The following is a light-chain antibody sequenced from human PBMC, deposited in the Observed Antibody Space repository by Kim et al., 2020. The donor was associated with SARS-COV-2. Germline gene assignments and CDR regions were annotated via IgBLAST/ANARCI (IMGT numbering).Light chain of an antibody. CDR3: QQYNNWPHS. Sequence: ETAALSTMSVPSVRGDFAWCQQTPRQAPSLLIYGASTRATGIPAGFSGSGSGTEFTLAISSLQSEDFAVYSCQQYNNWPHSFGQGPKL. J-gene: IGKJ2*01. V-gene: IGKV3-15*01. CDR1: PSVRGD. CDR2: GAS.